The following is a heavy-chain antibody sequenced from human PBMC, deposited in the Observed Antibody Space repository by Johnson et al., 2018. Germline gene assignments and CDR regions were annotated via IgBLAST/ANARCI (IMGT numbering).Heavy chain of an antibody. J-gene: IGHJ3*02. CDR1: GGSIHNYY. V-gene: IGHV4-59*01. CDR3: ARVTIAVDTSKNQFSLKLSSVTAADTAVYYGARWTVRPVDAFDI. CDR2: IYYSGST. Sequence: QVQLQESGPGLVKXSETXSLXCTVSGGSIHNYYWSWIRQPPGKGLEWLGNIYYSGSTNYNSPLKSRVTLSVGTTKHQLSTTLNPFCAEALAVCYCARVTIAVDTSKNQFSLKLSSVTAADTAVYYGARWTVRPVDAFDIWGQGTMVTVSS. D-gene: IGHD3-3*01.